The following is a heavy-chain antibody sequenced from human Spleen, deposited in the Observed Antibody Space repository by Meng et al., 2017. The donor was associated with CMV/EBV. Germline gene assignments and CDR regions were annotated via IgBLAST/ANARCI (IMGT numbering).Heavy chain of an antibody. Sequence: GGSLRLSCAVSGFTVRTEYMTWVRQAPGKGLEWVAVIYSAGGIYYAASVKGRFTISRDNSRNKVYLQLNSLRTEDTAIYYCTKGSWRCSSTTCSESWGQGTLVTVSS. CDR1: GFTVRTEY. CDR3: TKGSWRCSSTTCSES. D-gene: IGHD2-2*01. CDR2: IYSAGGI. J-gene: IGHJ5*02. V-gene: IGHV3-53*01.